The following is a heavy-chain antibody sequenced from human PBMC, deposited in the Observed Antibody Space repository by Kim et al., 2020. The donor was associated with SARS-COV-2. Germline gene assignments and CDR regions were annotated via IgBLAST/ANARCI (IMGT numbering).Heavy chain of an antibody. CDR3: AAVRGYDTSPFDP. Sequence: SVKVSCKASGFTFTSSAVQWVRQARGQRLEWIGWIVVGSGNTNYAQKFQERVTITRDMSTSTAYMELSSLRSEDTAVYYCAAVRGYDTSPFDPWGQGTLVTVSS. J-gene: IGHJ5*02. V-gene: IGHV1-58*01. CDR2: IVVGSGNT. CDR1: GFTFTSSA. D-gene: IGHD3-10*01.